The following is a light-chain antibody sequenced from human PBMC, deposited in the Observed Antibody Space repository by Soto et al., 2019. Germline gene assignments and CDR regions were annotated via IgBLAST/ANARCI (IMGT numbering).Light chain of an antibody. V-gene: IGLV2-14*01. J-gene: IGLJ3*02. CDR3: SSYTSSSTWV. Sequence: QSALTQPASVSGSPGQSITISCTGTSSDVGGYNYVSWYQQHPGKAPKLMIYDVSTRPSGVSNRFSGSKSGNTASLTISGLQADDEADYYCSSYTSSSTWVFGGGTKVTVL. CDR2: DVS. CDR1: SSDVGGYNY.